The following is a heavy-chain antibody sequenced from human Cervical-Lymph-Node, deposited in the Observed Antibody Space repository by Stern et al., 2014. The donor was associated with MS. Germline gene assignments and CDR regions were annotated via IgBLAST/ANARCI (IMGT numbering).Heavy chain of an antibody. CDR2: INPSGGST. J-gene: IGHJ4*02. CDR1: GYAFTSYY. V-gene: IGHV1-46*01. D-gene: IGHD1-7*01. Sequence: VQLEESGAEVKKPGASVNVSCRASGYAFTSYYIHWVRQAPGQGLEWMGIINPSGGSTHSAKKFQGRVTMTRGTSTSTVYMELSTLRSEDTAIYYCARDLGTAPSLRYWGQGTLVTVSS. CDR3: ARDLGTAPSLRY.